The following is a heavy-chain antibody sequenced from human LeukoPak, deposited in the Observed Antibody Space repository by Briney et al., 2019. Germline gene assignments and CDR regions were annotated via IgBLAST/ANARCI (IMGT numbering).Heavy chain of an antibody. CDR1: GFTFSSYA. CDR3: VRSIPSGPIFDY. CDR2: ISYDGSNK. J-gene: IGHJ4*02. V-gene: IGHV3-30-3*01. D-gene: IGHD6-25*01. Sequence: GGSLRLSCAASGFTFSSYAMHWVRQAPGKGLEWVAVISYDGSNKYYADSVKGRFTISRDNSKNTLYLQMNSLRAEDTAVYYCVRSIPSGPIFDYWGQGTLVTVSS.